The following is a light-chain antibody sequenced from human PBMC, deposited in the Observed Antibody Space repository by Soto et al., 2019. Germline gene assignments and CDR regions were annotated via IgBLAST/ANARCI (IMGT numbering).Light chain of an antibody. CDR2: DVS. Sequence: QSALTQPASVSGSPGQSITISCTGTNSDVGGYTYVSWYQQHPGKAPKLMIYDVSNRPSGVSNRFSGSKSGNTASLTISGLQADDVADYYCSSYTSSSTPYVFGTGTKLTVL. J-gene: IGLJ1*01. V-gene: IGLV2-14*03. CDR3: SSYTSSSTPYV. CDR1: NSDVGGYTY.